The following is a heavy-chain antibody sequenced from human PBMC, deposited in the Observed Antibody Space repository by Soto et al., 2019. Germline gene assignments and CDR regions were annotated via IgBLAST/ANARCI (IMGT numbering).Heavy chain of an antibody. V-gene: IGHV3-33*01. Sequence: GGSLRLSCAAFGFTFSSYGMHWVRQAPGKGLEWVAVIWYDGSNKYYADSVKGRFTISRDNSKNTLYLQMNSLRAEDTAVYYCARGRDGYNYNWFDPWGQGTLVTVSS. J-gene: IGHJ5*02. CDR3: ARGRDGYNYNWFDP. CDR1: GFTFSSYG. D-gene: IGHD5-12*01. CDR2: IWYDGSNK.